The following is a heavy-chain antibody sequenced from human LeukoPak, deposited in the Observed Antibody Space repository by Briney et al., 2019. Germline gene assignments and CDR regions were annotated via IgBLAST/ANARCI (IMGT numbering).Heavy chain of an antibody. CDR3: AKGIGTHYYDSSGLDY. D-gene: IGHD3-22*01. CDR2: ISWNSGSI. CDR1: GFTFDDYA. Sequence: PGGSLRLSCAASGFTFDDYAMHWVRQAPGKGLEWVSGISWNSGSIGYADSVKGRFTISRDNAKNSLYLQMNSLRAEDTASYYCAKGIGTHYYDSSGLDYWSQGTLVTVSS. V-gene: IGHV3-9*01. J-gene: IGHJ4*02.